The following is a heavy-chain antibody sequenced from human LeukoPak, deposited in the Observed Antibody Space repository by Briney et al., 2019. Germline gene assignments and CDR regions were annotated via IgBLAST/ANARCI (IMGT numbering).Heavy chain of an antibody. Sequence: SETLSLTCTVSGGSISGSLYYWGWIRQPPGKGLEWIGTIYYSGTTYYNPSLKSRVSISVDTSRNQFSLRLSSVTAADTAVFYCARSHLTTVDPHWTYWGQGILVSVSS. CDR3: ARSHLTTVDPHWTY. CDR1: GGSISGSLYY. D-gene: IGHD4-11*01. CDR2: IYYSGTT. J-gene: IGHJ4*02. V-gene: IGHV4-39*01.